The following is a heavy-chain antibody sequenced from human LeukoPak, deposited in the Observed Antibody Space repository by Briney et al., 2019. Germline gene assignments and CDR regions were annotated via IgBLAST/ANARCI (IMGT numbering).Heavy chain of an antibody. V-gene: IGHV3-21*04. CDR1: GFTFSSYS. D-gene: IGHD3-10*01. CDR2: ISSSSSYI. CDR3: AKDQMPYYYGSGSYYNARTTHFDY. Sequence: GGSLRLSCAASGFTFSSYSMNWVRQAPGKGLEWVSSISSSSSYIYYADSVKGRFTISRDNAKNSLYLQMNSLRAEDTAVYYCAKDQMPYYYGSGSYYNARTTHFDYWGQGTLVTVSS. J-gene: IGHJ4*02.